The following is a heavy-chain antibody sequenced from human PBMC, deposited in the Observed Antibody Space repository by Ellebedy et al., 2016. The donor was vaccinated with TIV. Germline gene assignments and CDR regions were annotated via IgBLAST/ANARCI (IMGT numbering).Heavy chain of an antibody. D-gene: IGHD2-2*01. V-gene: IGHV4-59*01. J-gene: IGHJ4*02. CDR3: ARGRRRHDQFPPFDF. CDR1: GASTYAYY. Sequence: MPSETLSLTCSVSGASTYAYYWSWIRQTPGRGLEWIRYFDYSGSANYNPSLTSLVTISGDPSKNQFSLQVRSVTAADTALYYCARGRRRHDQFPPFDFWGRGILVAVSA. CDR2: FDYSGSA.